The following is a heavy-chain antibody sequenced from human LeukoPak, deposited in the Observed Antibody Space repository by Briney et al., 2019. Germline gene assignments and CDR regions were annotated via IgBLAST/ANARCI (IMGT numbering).Heavy chain of an antibody. D-gene: IGHD4-17*01. Sequence: HPGRSLRLSCEASGFTFSSYGLHWVRQAPGKGLEWVTFICYDGTTKHYADSVKGRFTISRDDPKQTLYLQMDSLRVEDTAVYYCAKDRFGDQGTSYYIDQWGQGTLVTVSA. CDR2: ICYDGTTK. J-gene: IGHJ4*02. CDR1: GFTFSSYG. V-gene: IGHV3-30*18. CDR3: AKDRFGDQGTSYYIDQ.